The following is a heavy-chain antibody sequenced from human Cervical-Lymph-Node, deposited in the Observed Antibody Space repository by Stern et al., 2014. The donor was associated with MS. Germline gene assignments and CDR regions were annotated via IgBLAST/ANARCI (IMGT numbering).Heavy chain of an antibody. Sequence: VQLVESGAEVKKPGASVKVSCKASGYTFTSYGISWVRQAPGQGLEWMGWISAYNGNPNYAQKLQGRVTMTTDTSTSTAYMELRSLRSDDKAVYYCARVVENSSSWPSGPWGQGTLVTVSS. V-gene: IGHV1-18*04. CDR2: ISAYNGNP. J-gene: IGHJ5*02. D-gene: IGHD6-13*01. CDR3: ARVVENSSSWPSGP. CDR1: GYTFTSYG.